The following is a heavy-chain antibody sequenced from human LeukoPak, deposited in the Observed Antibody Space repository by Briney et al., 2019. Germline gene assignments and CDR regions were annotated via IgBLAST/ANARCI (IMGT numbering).Heavy chain of an antibody. CDR3: ARDVLADY. J-gene: IGHJ4*02. Sequence: GGSLRLSCAASGFTFSSYSMSWVRQAPGKGLEWGSAIYSGGSTYYSDSVKGRFTISSDNSKNTLYLQMNSLRAEDTAVYYCARDVLADYWGPGTLVTVSS. CDR1: GFTFSSYS. D-gene: IGHD2-8*01. V-gene: IGHV3-53*01. CDR2: IYSGGST.